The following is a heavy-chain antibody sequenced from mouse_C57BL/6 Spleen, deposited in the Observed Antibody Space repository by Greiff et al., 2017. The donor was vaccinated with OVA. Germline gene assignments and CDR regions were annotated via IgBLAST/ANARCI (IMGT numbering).Heavy chain of an antibody. J-gene: IGHJ3*01. CDR1: GYTFTSYW. V-gene: IGHV1-50*01. Sequence: QVQLQQPGAELVKPGASVKLSCKASGYTFTSYWMQWVKQRPGQGLEWIGEIDPSDSYTNYNQKFKGKATLTVDTSSSTAYMQLSSLTSEDSAVYYCARSGDYYGSSLFADWGQGTLVTVSA. CDR3: ARSGDYYGSSLFAD. CDR2: IDPSDSYT. D-gene: IGHD1-1*01.